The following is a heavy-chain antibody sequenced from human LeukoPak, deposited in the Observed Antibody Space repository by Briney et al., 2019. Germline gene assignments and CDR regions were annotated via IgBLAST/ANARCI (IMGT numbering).Heavy chain of an antibody. CDR2: INHSGST. CDR3: ARLERHRYYFDY. V-gene: IGHV4-34*01. CDR1: GGSFSGYY. Sequence: PSETLSLTCAVYGGSFSGYYWSWIRQPPGKGLEWIGEINHSGSTNYNPSLKSRVTISVDTSKNQFSLKLSSVTAADTAVYYCARLERHRYYFDYWGQGTLVTVSS. J-gene: IGHJ4*02. D-gene: IGHD1-1*01.